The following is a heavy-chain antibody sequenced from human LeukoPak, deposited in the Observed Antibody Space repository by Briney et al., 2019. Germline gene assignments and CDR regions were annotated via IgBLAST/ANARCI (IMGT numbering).Heavy chain of an antibody. V-gene: IGHV3-74*01. CDR1: GLTFSNYW. D-gene: IGHD3-10*01. CDR2: INRDGSTT. J-gene: IGHJ4*02. CDR3: ARDRKSGESSEIDF. Sequence: QPGGSLRLSCAASGLTFSNYWVHWVRHAPGKGLVWVSRINRDGSTTNYADSVKGRFTVSRDNAKNTLNLQMNSLRAEDTAVYYCARDRKSGESSEIDFWGQGTLVTVSS.